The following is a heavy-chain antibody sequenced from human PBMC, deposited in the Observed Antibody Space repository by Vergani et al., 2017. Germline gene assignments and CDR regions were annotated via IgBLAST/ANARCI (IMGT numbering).Heavy chain of an antibody. CDR2: MDYSGST. CDR1: GDSVISTHYH. D-gene: IGHD6-19*01. V-gene: IGHV4-39*01. Sequence: QVQLQESGPGLVKPSDTLSLTCTVSGDSVISTHYHWGWIRQPPGKGLEWIGSMDYSGSTSYNPSLESRISISFETPKNQFSLRLTSVTAADTAVYYCESKRGAGRAAYCHSYEFWGPGTLVGVSS. J-gene: IGHJ4*02. CDR3: ESKRGAGRAAYCHSYEF.